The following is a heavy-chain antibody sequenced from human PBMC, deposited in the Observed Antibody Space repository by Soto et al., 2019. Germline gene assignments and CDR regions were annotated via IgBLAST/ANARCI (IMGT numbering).Heavy chain of an antibody. V-gene: IGHV3-30*04. J-gene: IGHJ6*02. CDR2: ISYDGSNK. CDR3: ARDYLYSSGWYYYYVMDV. CDR1: GFTFSSYA. Sequence: GGSLRLSCAASGFTFSSYAMHWVRQAPGKGLEWVAVISYDGSNKYYADSVKGRFTISRDNSKNTLYLQMNSLRAEDTAVYYCARDYLYSSGWYYYYVMDVWGQGTTVTVSS. D-gene: IGHD6-19*01.